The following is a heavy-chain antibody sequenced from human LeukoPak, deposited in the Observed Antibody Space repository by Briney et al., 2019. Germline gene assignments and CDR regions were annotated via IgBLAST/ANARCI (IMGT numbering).Heavy chain of an antibody. CDR3: ARVGFRRDGYNFNYYMDV. CDR1: GGTFSSYA. V-gene: IGHV1-69*13. J-gene: IGHJ6*03. Sequence: SVKVSCKSSGGTFSSYAISWVRQAPGQGLEWMGGIIPIFGTANYAQKFQGRVTITADESTSTAYMELSSLRSEDTAVYYCARVGFRRDGYNFNYYMDVWGKGTTVTVSS. CDR2: IIPIFGTA. D-gene: IGHD5-24*01.